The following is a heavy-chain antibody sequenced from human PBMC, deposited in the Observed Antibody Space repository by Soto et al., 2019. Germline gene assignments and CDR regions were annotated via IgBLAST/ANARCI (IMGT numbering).Heavy chain of an antibody. CDR1: GGSISSGGYY. CDR3: ARGGGDSSSWYGYYYYGMDV. V-gene: IGHV4-31*03. D-gene: IGHD6-13*01. J-gene: IGHJ6*02. CDR2: IYYSGST. Sequence: TSETLSLTCTVSGGSISSGGYYWSWIRQHPGKGLEWIGYIYYSGSTYYNPSLKSRVTISVDTSKNQFSLKLSSVTAADTAVYYCARGGGDSSSWYGYYYYGMDVWGQGTTVTVSS.